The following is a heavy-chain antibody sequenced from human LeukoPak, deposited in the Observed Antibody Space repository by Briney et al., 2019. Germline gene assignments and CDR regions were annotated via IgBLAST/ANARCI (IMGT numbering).Heavy chain of an antibody. D-gene: IGHD6-13*01. CDR1: GFTFSSYS. CDR3: ARGVYIAAAQYAY. Sequence: GSLRLSCAASGFTFSSYSMNWVRQAPGKGLEWVGYIYYSGTTKYNPSLKSRVSISVDTSKNQFSLKLSSVTAADTAVYYCARGVYIAAAQYAYWGQGTLVTVSS. CDR2: IYYSGTT. J-gene: IGHJ4*02. V-gene: IGHV4-59*01.